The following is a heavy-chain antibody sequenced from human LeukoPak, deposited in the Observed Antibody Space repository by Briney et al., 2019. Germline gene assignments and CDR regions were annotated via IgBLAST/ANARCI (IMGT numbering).Heavy chain of an antibody. CDR2: ISPSGST. V-gene: IGHV4-59*01. J-gene: IGHJ6*03. CDR3: ARTTEGYCRSTSCYGFYYSYYMDV. D-gene: IGHD2-2*01. CDR1: GGSLSAYH. Sequence: PSETLSLTCTVSGGSLSAYHWNWIRQPPGKGLEWIGYISPSGSTNFNPSLKSRVTISVDTTKNQFSLKLTSVTAADTAVYYCARTTEGYCRSTSCYGFYYSYYMDVWGKGTTVTISS.